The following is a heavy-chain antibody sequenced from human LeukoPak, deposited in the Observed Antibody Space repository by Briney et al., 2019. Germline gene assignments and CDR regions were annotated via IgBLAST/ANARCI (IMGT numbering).Heavy chain of an antibody. Sequence: VGSLRLSCAASGFTFSSYAMHWVRQAPGKGLEWVAVISYDGSNKYYADSVKGRFTISRDNSKNTLYLQMNSLRAEDTAVYYCASGPIAVAGTNGWGQGTLVTVSS. V-gene: IGHV3-30-3*01. CDR1: GFTFSSYA. D-gene: IGHD6-19*01. J-gene: IGHJ4*02. CDR2: ISYDGSNK. CDR3: ASGPIAVAGTNG.